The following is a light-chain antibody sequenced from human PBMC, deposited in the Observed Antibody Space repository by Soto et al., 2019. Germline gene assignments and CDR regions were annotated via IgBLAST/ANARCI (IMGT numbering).Light chain of an antibody. CDR1: QSLVSSNGNTF. Sequence: DVVMTQSPLSLPVTLGQPASISCRSSQSLVSSNGNTFLIWFQQRPGQAPRRLIYKVSNRDSAVPDRFTGSGSGPDFTLEISRVEAEDVGVYYCMQATPWPWTFGQGTKVEIK. V-gene: IGKV2-30*01. J-gene: IGKJ1*01. CDR2: KVS. CDR3: MQATPWPWT.